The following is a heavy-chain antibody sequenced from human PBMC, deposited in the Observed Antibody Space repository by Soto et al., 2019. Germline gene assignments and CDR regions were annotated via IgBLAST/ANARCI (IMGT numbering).Heavy chain of an antibody. CDR2: IWYDGGNK. J-gene: IGHJ3*02. V-gene: IGHV3-33*01. CDR3: ARDRITMIVVASDAFDI. D-gene: IGHD3-22*01. CDR1: GFTFSRYG. Sequence: GGSLRLSCAASGFTFSRYGMHWVRQAPGKGLEWVAVIWYDGGNKYYADSVKGRFTISRDNSKNTLYLQMNSLRAEDTAVYYCARDRITMIVVASDAFDIWGQGTMVTVSS.